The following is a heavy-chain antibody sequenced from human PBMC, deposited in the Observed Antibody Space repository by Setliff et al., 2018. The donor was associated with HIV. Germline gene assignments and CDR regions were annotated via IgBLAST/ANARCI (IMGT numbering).Heavy chain of an antibody. CDR2: IYYSGST. Sequence: SETLSLTCTVSGGSISSYYWSWIRQPAGKGLEWIGYIYYSGSTNYNPSLKSRVTISVDTSKNQFSLKLSSVTAADTAVYYCARGGYSSGWSDMDVWGKGTTVTVSS. CDR1: GGSISSYY. J-gene: IGHJ6*03. D-gene: IGHD6-19*01. CDR3: ARGGYSSGWSDMDV. V-gene: IGHV4-59*01.